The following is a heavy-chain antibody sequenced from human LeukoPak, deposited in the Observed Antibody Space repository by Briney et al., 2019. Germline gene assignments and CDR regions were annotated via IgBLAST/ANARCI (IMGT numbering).Heavy chain of an antibody. V-gene: IGHV5-51*01. Sequence: GESLQISCKGSGYSFTSYWIGWVRQMPGKGLEWMGIIYPGDSDTTYSPSFQGQVTISADKSISTAYLQWSSLKASDTAMYYCARRNGYCSSTSCYADYYYGMDVWGQGTTVTVSS. D-gene: IGHD2-2*01. CDR2: IYPGDSDT. J-gene: IGHJ6*02. CDR1: GYSFTSYW. CDR3: ARRNGYCSSTSCYADYYYGMDV.